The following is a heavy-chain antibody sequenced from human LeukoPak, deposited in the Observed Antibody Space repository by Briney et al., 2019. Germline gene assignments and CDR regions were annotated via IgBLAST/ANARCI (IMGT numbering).Heavy chain of an antibody. Sequence: GGSLRLSCTASEFIVSGNYMNWVRQAPGQGLEWVSVIYAGVTTYYSDSVRGRFTISRDRSTNTLYLQMNSLRVEDTAVYYCARALKNGALIGFDLWGQGTMVTVSS. J-gene: IGHJ3*01. CDR1: EFIVSGNY. CDR2: IYAGVTT. CDR3: ARALKNGALIGFDL. V-gene: IGHV3-53*01. D-gene: IGHD3-10*01.